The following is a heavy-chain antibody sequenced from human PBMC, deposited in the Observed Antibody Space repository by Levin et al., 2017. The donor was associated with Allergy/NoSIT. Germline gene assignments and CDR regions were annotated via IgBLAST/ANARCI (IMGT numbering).Heavy chain of an antibody. J-gene: IGHJ5*02. CDR2: IGTAGDT. CDR3: ARATLEGFDP. CDR1: GFTFSSYD. Sequence: GGSLRLSCAASGFTFSSYDMHWVRQATGKGLEWVSGIGTAGDTYYPGSVKGRFTISRENAKNSLHLQMNSLRAGDTAVYYCARATLEGFDPWGQGTLVTVSS. V-gene: IGHV3-13*04.